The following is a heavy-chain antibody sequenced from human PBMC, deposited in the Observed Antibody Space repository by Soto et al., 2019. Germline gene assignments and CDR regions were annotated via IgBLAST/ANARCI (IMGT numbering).Heavy chain of an antibody. CDR2: IIPIFGTA. D-gene: IGHD6-13*01. CDR3: ARSGYSSFLVTNYYGMDV. V-gene: IGHV1-69*13. Sequence: GASVKVSCKASGGTFSSYAISWVRQAPGQGLEWMGGIIPIFGTANYAQKFQGRVTITADESMSTAYMELSSLRSEDTAVYYCARSGYSSFLVTNYYGMDVWGQGTTVTVSS. CDR1: GGTFSSYA. J-gene: IGHJ6*02.